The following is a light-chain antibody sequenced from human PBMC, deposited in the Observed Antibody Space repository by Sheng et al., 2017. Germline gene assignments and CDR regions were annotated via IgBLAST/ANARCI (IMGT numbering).Light chain of an antibody. CDR1: SGHSSYA. CDR2: LNSDGQP. V-gene: IGLV4-69*01. Sequence: QLVLTQSPSASASLGASVKLTCTLSSGHSSYAIVWHQQQPEKGPRYLMKLNSDGQPQRRGTGSLIASQAPVLGLNTTSPFPASSLRMEADYYCQTWDTGIHVVFGGGQADR. CDR3: QTWDTGIHVV. J-gene: IGLJ2*01.